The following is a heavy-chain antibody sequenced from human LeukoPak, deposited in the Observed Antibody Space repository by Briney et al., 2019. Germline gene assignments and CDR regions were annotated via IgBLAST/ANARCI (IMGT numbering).Heavy chain of an antibody. CDR2: ISGSGGPT. J-gene: IGHJ3*02. Sequence: GGSLRLSCAASGFTFSSYVMSWVRQAPGKGLEWVSFISGSGGPTHYADSVKGRFTISRDNAKNSLYLQMNSLRAEDTAVYYCARQSPSSGYHDAFDIWGQGTMVTVSS. CDR1: GFTFSSYV. D-gene: IGHD3-22*01. V-gene: IGHV3-21*01. CDR3: ARQSPSSGYHDAFDI.